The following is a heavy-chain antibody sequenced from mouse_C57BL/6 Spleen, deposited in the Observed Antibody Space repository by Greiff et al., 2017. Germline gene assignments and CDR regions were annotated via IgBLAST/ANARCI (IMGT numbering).Heavy chain of an antibody. CDR2: ISSGSSTI. CDR1: GFTFSDYG. J-gene: IGHJ4*01. Sequence: EVKLVESGGGLVKPGGSLKLSCAASGFTFSDYGMHWVRQAPEKGLEWVAYISSGSSTIYYADTVKGRFTISRDNAKNTLFLQMTSLRSEDTAMYYCAMLLNGFYAMDYWGQGTSVTVSS. D-gene: IGHD2-12*01. V-gene: IGHV5-17*01. CDR3: AMLLNGFYAMDY.